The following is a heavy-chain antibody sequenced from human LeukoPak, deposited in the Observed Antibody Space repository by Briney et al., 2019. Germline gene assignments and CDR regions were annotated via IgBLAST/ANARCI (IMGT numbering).Heavy chain of an antibody. CDR2: VSNDGRNI. J-gene: IGHJ4*02. D-gene: IGHD7-27*01. CDR3: ARHWGFDY. V-gene: IGHV3-30*04. Sequence: PGGSLRLSCAASGFTFSSYAMSWVRQAPGKGLEWVTTVSNDGRNIFYTDSVKGRFTITRDNSKDTLYLQMNSLRIEDTALYYCARHWGFDYWGQGALVTVSS. CDR1: GFTFSSYA.